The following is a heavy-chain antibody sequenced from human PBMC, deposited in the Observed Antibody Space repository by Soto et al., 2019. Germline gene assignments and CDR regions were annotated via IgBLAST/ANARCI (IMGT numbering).Heavy chain of an antibody. Sequence: EVQLLESGGGLVQPGGSLRLSCAASGFTFSSCAMSGVRQAPGKGLEWVSVISGSGDSTYYADSVRGRFTISRDNSKNTLYLQMNSLRAEDTAVYYCAKDRDGAAAGPTKFYGMDVWGQGTTVTVSS. J-gene: IGHJ6*02. CDR2: ISGSGDST. CDR1: GFTFSSCA. CDR3: AKDRDGAAAGPTKFYGMDV. V-gene: IGHV3-23*01. D-gene: IGHD6-13*01.